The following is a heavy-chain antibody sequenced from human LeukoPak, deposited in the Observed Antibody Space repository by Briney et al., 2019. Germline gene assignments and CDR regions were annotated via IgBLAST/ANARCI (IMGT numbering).Heavy chain of an antibody. CDR2: VSYSSSVI. Sequence: GGSLRLSCEASGFTFETSSMNWVRQAPGKGLEWVSHVSYSSSVIFYSDSVKVRFTISRDNHKTSLYLQMDSLRAEDTAIYYCAKDAPETTGYPAFDYWGRGTLATVSS. CDR1: GFTFETSS. V-gene: IGHV3-48*01. J-gene: IGHJ4*02. D-gene: IGHD3-9*01. CDR3: AKDAPETTGYPAFDY.